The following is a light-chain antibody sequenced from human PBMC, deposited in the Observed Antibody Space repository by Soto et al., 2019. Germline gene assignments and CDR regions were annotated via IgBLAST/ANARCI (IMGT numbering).Light chain of an antibody. Sequence: EVVMTQSPALLSVSPGERVTLSCRASQSVNNNLAWYQQQRGQAPRLLIYDTSSRATGVPARFSGSGSGTEFTLTISNLQAEDFAVYYCQQYYSTQTFGQGNKVEIK. V-gene: IGKV3-15*01. J-gene: IGKJ1*01. CDR2: DTS. CDR3: QQYYSTQT. CDR1: QSVNNN.